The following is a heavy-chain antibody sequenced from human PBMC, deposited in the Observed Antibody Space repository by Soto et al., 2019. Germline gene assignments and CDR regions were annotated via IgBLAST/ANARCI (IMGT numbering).Heavy chain of an antibody. J-gene: IGHJ4*02. CDR2: INPNSGGT. CDR3: ARDRCSGGSCYLHD. D-gene: IGHD2-15*01. CDR1: GYTFTGYY. Sequence: GASVKVSCKASGYTFTGYYMHWVRQAPGQGLEWMGWINPNSGGTNYAQKFQGWVTMTRDTSISTAYMELSRLRSDDTAVYYCARDRCSGGSCYLHDRGQGTLVTGSS. V-gene: IGHV1-2*04.